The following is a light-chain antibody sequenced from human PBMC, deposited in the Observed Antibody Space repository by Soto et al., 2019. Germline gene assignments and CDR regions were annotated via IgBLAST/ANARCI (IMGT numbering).Light chain of an antibody. J-gene: IGKJ2*01. CDR3: QHYNNWPPYT. CDR1: QNVGSN. Sequence: EIVMTQSPATLSVSPGERATLSCRASQNVGSNLAWYQQRPGQAPRLLIYGASTRATGIPARFTGSGSGTDFTLTIISLQSEDFAVYYCQHYNNWPPYTFGQGTKLEIK. CDR2: GAS. V-gene: IGKV3-15*01.